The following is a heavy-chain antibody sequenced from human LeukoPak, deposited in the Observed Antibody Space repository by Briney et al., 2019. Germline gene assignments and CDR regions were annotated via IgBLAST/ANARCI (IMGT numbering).Heavy chain of an antibody. CDR2: INPNSGGT. D-gene: IGHD3-22*01. V-gene: IGHV1-2*02. CDR1: GYTFTGYY. CDR3: ARDWNYYDSSGYPIPCY. Sequence: GASVKVSCKASGYTFTGYYMHWVRQAPGQGLEWMGWINPNSGGTNYAQKFQGRVTMTRDTSISTAYMELSRLRSDDTAVYYCARDWNYYDSSGYPIPCYWGQGTLVTVSS. J-gene: IGHJ4*02.